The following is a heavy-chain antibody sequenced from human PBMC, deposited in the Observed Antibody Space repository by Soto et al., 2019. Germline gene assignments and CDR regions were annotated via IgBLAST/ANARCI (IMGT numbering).Heavy chain of an antibody. V-gene: IGHV4-30-2*01. CDR3: ARARGFSYGRIFDY. D-gene: IGHD5-18*01. J-gene: IGHJ4*02. CDR1: GGSISSGGSS. Sequence: TSETLSLTCAVSGGSISSGGSSWSWIRQPPGKGLEWIGYMYHSGSTYYNPSLKSRVTISVDRSKNQFSLKLSSVTAADTAVYYCARARGFSYGRIFDYWGQGTLVTVSS. CDR2: MYHSGST.